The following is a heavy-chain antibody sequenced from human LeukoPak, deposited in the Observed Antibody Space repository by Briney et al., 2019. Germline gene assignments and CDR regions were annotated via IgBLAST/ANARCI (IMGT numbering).Heavy chain of an antibody. CDR2: ISSSGSTI. CDR3: AELGITMIGGV. V-gene: IGHV3-48*03. J-gene: IGHJ6*04. Sequence: GGSLRLSCAASGFTFSSYEMNWVRQDPGEGLEWGSYISSSGSTINYADSVKGRFTISRDNAKNSLYLQMNSLRAEDTAVYYCAELGITMIGGVWGKGTTVTISS. D-gene: IGHD3-10*02. CDR1: GFTFSSYE.